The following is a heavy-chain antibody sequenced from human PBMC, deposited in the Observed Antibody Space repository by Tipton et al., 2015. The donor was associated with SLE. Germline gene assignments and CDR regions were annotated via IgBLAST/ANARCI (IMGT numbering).Heavy chain of an antibody. CDR1: GFIFSSYS. J-gene: IGHJ4*02. D-gene: IGHD3-22*01. CDR3: ARSYFYDSNIFDS. CDR2: ISSSSSYI. V-gene: IGHV3-21*04. Sequence: SLRLSCAASGFIFSSYSMNWVRQAPGKGLEWVSSISSSSSYIYYADSVKGRFTISRDNAKNSLYLQMNSLRAEDTALYYCARSYFYDSNIFDSWGQGTLVTVSS.